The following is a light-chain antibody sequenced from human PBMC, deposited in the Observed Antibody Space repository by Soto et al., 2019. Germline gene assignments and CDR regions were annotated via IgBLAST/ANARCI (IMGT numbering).Light chain of an antibody. CDR3: SSYASSNLPYV. CDR2: DVS. Sequence: QSALTQPASVSGSPGQSITISCTGTSSDIGGYNYVSWYQQHPGKAPKLIIYDVSNWPSGVSTRFSGSKSGNTASLTISGLQAEDEAEYYCSSYASSNLPYVFGTGTKLTVL. CDR1: SSDIGGYNY. V-gene: IGLV2-14*03. J-gene: IGLJ1*01.